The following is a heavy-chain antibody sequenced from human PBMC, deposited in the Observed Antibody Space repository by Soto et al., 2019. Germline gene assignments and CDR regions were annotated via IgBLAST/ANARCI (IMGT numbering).Heavy chain of an antibody. V-gene: IGHV4-30-4*01. CDR1: GGTIKSGDYF. J-gene: IGHJ4*02. CDR2: IFYTGST. Sequence: SETLSLTGSVSGGTIKSGDYFWSWIRQPTGKGLEWIGSIFYTGSTYYSPSLKSRASMSMHTSKNLFSLRLRYLTAADTAVYFCARAKDTLYRHQYFDYWGQGTWGTVSS. CDR3: ARAKDTLYRHQYFDY. D-gene: IGHD2-15*01.